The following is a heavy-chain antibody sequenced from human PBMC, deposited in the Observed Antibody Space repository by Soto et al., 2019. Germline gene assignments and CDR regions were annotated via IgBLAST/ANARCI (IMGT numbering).Heavy chain of an antibody. J-gene: IGHJ6*03. CDR3: ARGVYDFWSGYYSRDYYYYMDV. CDR1: GYTFTSYD. D-gene: IGHD3-3*01. CDR2: MNPNSGNT. Sequence: ASVKVSCKASGYTFTSYDINWVRQATGQGLEWMGWMNPNSGNTGYAQKFQGRVTMTRSTSISTAYMELSSLRSEDTAVYYCARGVYDFWSGYYSRDYYYYMDVWGKGTTVTVSS. V-gene: IGHV1-8*01.